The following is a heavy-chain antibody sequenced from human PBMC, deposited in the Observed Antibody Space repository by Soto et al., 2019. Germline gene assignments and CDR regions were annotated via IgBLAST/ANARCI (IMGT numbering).Heavy chain of an antibody. CDR1: GYTFNSYT. CDR2: ISGSGGSP. J-gene: IGHJ4*01. V-gene: IGHV3-23*01. CDR3: AKARCSGNSCYVPDY. Sequence: GASLRLSCAATGYTFNSYTMAWVRQAPGKGLEWVSSISGSGGSPSYADSVQGRFTISRDNSRNTLSLQMDSLSAEETATYYCAKARCSGNSCYVPDYWGHGGLVTVSS. D-gene: IGHD2-15*01.